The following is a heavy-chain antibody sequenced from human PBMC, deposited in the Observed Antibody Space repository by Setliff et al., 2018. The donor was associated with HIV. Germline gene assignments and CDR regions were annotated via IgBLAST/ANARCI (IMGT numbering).Heavy chain of an antibody. CDR3: ARGWLYYYDSSAYRDY. D-gene: IGHD3-22*01. CDR2: ISPYNGNT. J-gene: IGHJ4*01. V-gene: IGHV1-18*01. Sequence: GASVKVSCKASGYTFTGYGITWVRQAPGQGLEWMGWISPYNGNTNYAQKFQGRVTMTTDTSTSTAYMELRSLRSDDTAVYYCARGWLYYYDSSAYRDYWGHGTRVTVSS. CDR1: GYTFTGYG.